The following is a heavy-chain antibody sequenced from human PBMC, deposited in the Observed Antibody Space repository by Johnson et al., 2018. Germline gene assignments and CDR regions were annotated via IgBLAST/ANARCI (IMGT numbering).Heavy chain of an antibody. Sequence: VQLVESGGGLIQPGGSLRLSCAASGFTFSSYAMSWVRQAPGMGLEWVSTISGSSGRTYYADSAKGRFSISRDNSKNTLYLQINSLRVEDTAVFYCAKSQRGIAVLLATYFQRWGQGTLVTVSS. D-gene: IGHD6-19*01. CDR2: ISGSSGRT. CDR3: AKSQRGIAVLLATYFQR. J-gene: IGHJ1*01. CDR1: GFTFSSYA. V-gene: IGHV3-23*04.